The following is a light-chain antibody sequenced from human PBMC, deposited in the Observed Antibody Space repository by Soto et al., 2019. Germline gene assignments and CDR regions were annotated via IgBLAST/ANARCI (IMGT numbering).Light chain of an antibody. J-gene: IGLJ1*01. V-gene: IGLV2-14*01. CDR2: DVN. Sequence: QSVLTQPASVSGSPGQSITISCTGTSSDVGGYIYVSWYQQHPGKAPKLMIYDVNNRPSGVSNRFSGSKSGNTASLTISGLQAEDEADYYCSSYTSSNTLVFGTGTKLTVL. CDR1: SSDVGGYIY. CDR3: SSYTSSNTLV.